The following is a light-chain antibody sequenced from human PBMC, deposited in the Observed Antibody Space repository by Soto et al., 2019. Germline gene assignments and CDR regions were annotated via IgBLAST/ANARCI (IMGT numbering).Light chain of an antibody. Sequence: DIQMTQSPSSLSASVGDRVTIACRASQTISNYVNWYQQELGEAPKLLIHAASSLQGGVPSRFSGSGSGTDFTLTISSLQPEDFATYYCHQTYKIPLTFGGGTKLEI. J-gene: IGKJ4*01. V-gene: IGKV1-39*01. CDR3: HQTYKIPLT. CDR1: QTISNY. CDR2: AAS.